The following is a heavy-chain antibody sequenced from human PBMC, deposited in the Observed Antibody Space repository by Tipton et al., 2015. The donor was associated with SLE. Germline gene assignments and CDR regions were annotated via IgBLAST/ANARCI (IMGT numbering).Heavy chain of an antibody. Sequence: TLSLTCTVSGGSISSHDYYWGWIRQPPGKGLEWIGSIYYSGSTYYNPSLESRVTISVDTSKNQFSLKLSSVTAADTAVYYCAREGSSGYAFDYWGQGTLVTVSS. V-gene: IGHV4-39*07. CDR2: IYYSGST. CDR3: AREGSSGYAFDY. D-gene: IGHD3-22*01. J-gene: IGHJ4*02. CDR1: GGSISSHDYY.